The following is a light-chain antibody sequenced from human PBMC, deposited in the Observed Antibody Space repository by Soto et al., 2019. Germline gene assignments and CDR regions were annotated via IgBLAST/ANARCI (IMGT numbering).Light chain of an antibody. V-gene: IGLV2-11*01. CDR3: CSYAGDLAL. J-gene: IGLJ2*01. CDR2: DVS. CDR1: SSDVGGYDF. Sequence: QSALTQPRSVSGSPGQSVTISCTGTSSDVGGYDFVSWYQQHPGKAPKLMISDVSKRPSGVPDRFSGSKSGNMASLTIPGLQAEDEADYYCCSYAGDLALFGGGTKVTVL.